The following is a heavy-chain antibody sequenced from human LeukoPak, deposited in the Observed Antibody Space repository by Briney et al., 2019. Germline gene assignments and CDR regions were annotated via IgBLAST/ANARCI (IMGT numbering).Heavy chain of an antibody. CDR1: GGSISSYY. D-gene: IGHD2-2*01. V-gene: IGHV4-59*08. J-gene: IGHJ6*02. CDR3: ARIQGVPAAIFYYYGMDV. Sequence: SETLSLTCTVSGGSISSYYWSWIRQPPGKGLEWIGYIYYSESTNYNPFLKSRVTISVDTSKNQFSLKLSSVTAADTAVYYCARIQGVPAAIFYYYGMDVWGQGTTVTVSS. CDR2: IYYSEST.